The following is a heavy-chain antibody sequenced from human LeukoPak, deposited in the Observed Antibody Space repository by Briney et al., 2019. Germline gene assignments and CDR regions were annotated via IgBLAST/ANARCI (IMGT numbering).Heavy chain of an antibody. CDR3: ATLSAGYGEGSDY. V-gene: IGHV1-2*02. CDR1: GYTFTGYY. J-gene: IGHJ4*02. D-gene: IGHD4-17*01. CDR2: INPNSGGT. Sequence: ASVKVSCKASGYTFTGYYMHWVRQAPGQGLEWMGWINPNSGGTNYAQKFQGRVTMTRDTSISTAYMELSRLRSDDTAVYYCATLSAGYGEGSDYRGQGTLVTVSS.